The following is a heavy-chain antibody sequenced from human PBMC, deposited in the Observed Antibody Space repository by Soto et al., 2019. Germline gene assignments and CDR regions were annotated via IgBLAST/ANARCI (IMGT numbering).Heavy chain of an antibody. J-gene: IGHJ5*02. V-gene: IGHV4-30-2*01. CDR1: GGSISSGGYS. D-gene: IGHD2-8*01. Sequence: NPSQTLSLTCAVSGGSISSGGYSWSWIRQPPGKGLEWIWYIYHSGSTYYNPSLKSRVTISVDTSKNQFSLKLSSVTAADTAVYYCARALGECKLRHYNWFDPWGQGTLVTVSS. CDR3: ARALGECKLRHYNWFDP. CDR2: IYHSGST.